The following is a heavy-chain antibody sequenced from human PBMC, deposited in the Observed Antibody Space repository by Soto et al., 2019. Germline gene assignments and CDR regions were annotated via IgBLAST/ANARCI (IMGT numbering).Heavy chain of an antibody. Sequence: QVQLVQSGAEVKKPGSSVKVSGKSSGGTFSKYGVSWVRQAPGQWLECMGVIVPIFGAEHPQKFQGRVTITADESTNTVFMELRGLRSEDTAVFYCARGGSDYEGSGYYQGHVWGQGTTVTVSS. CDR2: IVPIFGA. D-gene: IGHD3-22*01. V-gene: IGHV1-69*12. CDR3: ARGGSDYEGSGYYQGHV. J-gene: IGHJ6*02. CDR1: GGTFSKYG.